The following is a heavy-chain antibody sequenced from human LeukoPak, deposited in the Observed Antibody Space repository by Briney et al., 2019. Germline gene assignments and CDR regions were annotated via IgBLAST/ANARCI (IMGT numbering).Heavy chain of an antibody. V-gene: IGHV1-2*02. CDR1: GYTFTGYY. D-gene: IGHD2-8*01. J-gene: IGHJ5*02. CDR2: INPNSGGT. Sequence: ASVKVSCKASGYTFTGYYMHWVRQAPGQGLEWMGWINPNSGGTNYAQKFQGRVTMTRDTSISTAYTELSRLRSDDTAVYYCARGEYCTNGVCYHNWFDPWGQGTLVTVSS. CDR3: ARGEYCTNGVCYHNWFDP.